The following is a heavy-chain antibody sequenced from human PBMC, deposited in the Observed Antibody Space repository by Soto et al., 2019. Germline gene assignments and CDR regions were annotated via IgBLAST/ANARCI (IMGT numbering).Heavy chain of an antibody. Sequence: GASVKVSFKASGYTFTGYYMHWLRQAPGQGLEWMGWINPNSGGTNYAQKFQGWVTMTRDTSISTAYMELSRLRSDDTAVYYCARANCSSTSCYPYYFDYWGQGTLVTVSS. CDR1: GYTFTGYY. V-gene: IGHV1-2*04. J-gene: IGHJ4*02. CDR2: INPNSGGT. D-gene: IGHD2-2*01. CDR3: ARANCSSTSCYPYYFDY.